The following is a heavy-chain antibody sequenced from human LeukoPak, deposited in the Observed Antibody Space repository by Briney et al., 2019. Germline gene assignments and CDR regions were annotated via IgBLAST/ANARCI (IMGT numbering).Heavy chain of an antibody. D-gene: IGHD3-10*01. CDR3: AKGSKLLSDYFDY. Sequence: GGSLRLSCAASGFTFSSYAMSWVRQAPGKGLEWVSAISGSGGSTYYAGSVKGRFTISRDNSKNTLYLQMNSLRAEDTAVYYCAKGSKLLSDYFDYWGQGTLVTVSS. CDR2: ISGSGGST. J-gene: IGHJ4*02. V-gene: IGHV3-23*01. CDR1: GFTFSSYA.